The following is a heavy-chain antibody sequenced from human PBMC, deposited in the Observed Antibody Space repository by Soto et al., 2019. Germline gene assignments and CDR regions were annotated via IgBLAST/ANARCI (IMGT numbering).Heavy chain of an antibody. CDR2: IYYSGCT. D-gene: IGHD1-26*01. Sequence: LSLTCSVSGGSISGYYWSWIRQPPGRGLEWIGYIYYSGCTSYNPSLKSRVTISVDTSKNRFSLKLSSVTAADTAVYYCARGASRWLPYYFDYWGQGAGVTVSS. CDR1: GGSISGYY. V-gene: IGHV4-59*01. J-gene: IGHJ4*02. CDR3: ARGASRWLPYYFDY.